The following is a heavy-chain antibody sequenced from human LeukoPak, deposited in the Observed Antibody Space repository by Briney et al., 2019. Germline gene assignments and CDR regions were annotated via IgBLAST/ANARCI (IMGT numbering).Heavy chain of an antibody. CDR1: GDSISSGGYS. CDR2: IYHSGST. V-gene: IGHV4-30-2*01. J-gene: IGHJ5*02. Sequence: ASETLSLTCAVSGDSISSGGYSWRWVRQPPGKGLEWIGYIYHSGSTYYNPSLKSRVTISVDRSKNQFSLKLSSVTAADTAVCYCARGVAPTVTTRWFDPWGQGTLVTVSS. CDR3: ARGVAPTVTTRWFDP. D-gene: IGHD4-17*01.